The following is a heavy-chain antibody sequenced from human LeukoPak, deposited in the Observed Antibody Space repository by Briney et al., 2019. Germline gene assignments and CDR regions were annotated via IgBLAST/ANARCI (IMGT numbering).Heavy chain of an antibody. Sequence: PSETLSLTCTVSGYSINSGYYWGWIRQPPGKGLEWIGSIYHTGSTYYNPSLKSRVTISVDTSKNQFSLKLSSVTAADTAVYYCARLGSTSPYYYYYMDVWGKGTTVTVSS. V-gene: IGHV4-38-2*02. CDR3: ARLGSTSPYYYYYMDV. D-gene: IGHD2-2*01. J-gene: IGHJ6*03. CDR1: GYSINSGYY. CDR2: IYHTGST.